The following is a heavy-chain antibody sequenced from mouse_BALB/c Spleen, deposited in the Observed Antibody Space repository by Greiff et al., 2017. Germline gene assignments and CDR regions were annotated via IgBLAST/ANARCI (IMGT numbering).Heavy chain of an antibody. Sequence: EVKLVESGGGLVQPGGSRKLSCAASGFTFSSFGMHWVRQAPEKGLEWVAYISSGSSTIYYADTVKGRFTISRDNPKNTLFLQMTSLRSEDTAMYYCARDLGRFDYWGQGTTLTVSS. J-gene: IGHJ2*01. D-gene: IGHD2-14*01. CDR3: ARDLGRFDY. CDR2: ISSGSSTI. CDR1: GFTFSSFG. V-gene: IGHV5-17*02.